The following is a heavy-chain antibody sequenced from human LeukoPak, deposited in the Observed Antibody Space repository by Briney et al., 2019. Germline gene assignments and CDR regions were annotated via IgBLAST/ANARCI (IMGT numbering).Heavy chain of an antibody. Sequence: ASVKVSCKASGYTFSDYYIQWVRQAPGQGLEWMGWINPNSGDTNFAQKFQGRVTMTRDTSISTASMELSSLRSDDTAVYYCARDFYGSASSKAYYYYYGMDVWGQGTTVTVSS. CDR3: ARDFYGSASSKAYYYYYGMDV. CDR2: INPNSGDT. V-gene: IGHV1-2*02. J-gene: IGHJ6*02. CDR1: GYTFSDYY. D-gene: IGHD3-10*01.